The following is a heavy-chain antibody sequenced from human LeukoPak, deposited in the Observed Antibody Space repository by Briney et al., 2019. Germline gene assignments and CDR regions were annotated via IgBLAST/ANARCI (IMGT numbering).Heavy chain of an antibody. CDR2: INHSGST. D-gene: IGHD6-19*01. CDR1: GGSFSGYY. V-gene: IGHV4-34*01. CDR3: ARNQQWLMTH. J-gene: IGHJ4*02. Sequence: SETLSLTCAVYGGSFSGYYWSWIRQPPGKGLEWIGEINHSGSTNYNPSLKSRVTISVDTSKNQFSLKLSSVTAADTAVYYCARNQQWLMTHWGQGTLVTVSS.